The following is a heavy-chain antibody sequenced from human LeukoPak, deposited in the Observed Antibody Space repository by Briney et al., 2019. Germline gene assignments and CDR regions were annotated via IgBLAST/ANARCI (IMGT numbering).Heavy chain of an antibody. V-gene: IGHV1-8*01. CDR2: MNPNSGNT. Sequence: ASVKVSCKASGYTFTSYDINWVRQATGQGPEWMGWMNPNSGNTGYAQKFQGRVTMTRNTSISTAYMELSSLRSEDTAVYYCASSSLRYFDWLLLGYGSIFDYWGQGTLVTVSS. D-gene: IGHD3-9*01. CDR1: GYTFTSYD. CDR3: ASSSLRYFDWLLLGYGSIFDY. J-gene: IGHJ4*02.